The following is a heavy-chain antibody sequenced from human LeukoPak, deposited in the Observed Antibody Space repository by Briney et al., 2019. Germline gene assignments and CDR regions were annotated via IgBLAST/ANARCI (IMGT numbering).Heavy chain of an antibody. CDR2: IRSKANSYAT. D-gene: IGHD1-1*01. CDR1: GFSFSGSS. V-gene: IGHV3-73*01. CDR3: TGRDGNGNY. Sequence: GGSLKLSCAAYGFSFSGSSMHWVRQASGKGLEWVGRIRSKANSYATTYAGSLKGRFTISRDDSKNTTYLQMNSLKTEDTAVYYCTGRDGNGNYWGQGTLVTVSS. J-gene: IGHJ4*02.